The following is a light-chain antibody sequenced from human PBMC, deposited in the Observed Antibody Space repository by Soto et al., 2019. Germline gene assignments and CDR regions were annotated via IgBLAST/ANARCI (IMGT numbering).Light chain of an antibody. J-gene: IGKJ3*01. CDR1: QSISSW. V-gene: IGKV1-5*03. CDR3: QQYNSYLT. CDR2: KAS. Sequence: DIQMTQSPSTLSASVGDRVTITCRASQSISSWLAWYQQKPGKAPKLLIYKASSLESGVPSRFSGSGSGTEFTLTISSLQPDDFSTYYRQQYNSYLTFGPGTKVDIK.